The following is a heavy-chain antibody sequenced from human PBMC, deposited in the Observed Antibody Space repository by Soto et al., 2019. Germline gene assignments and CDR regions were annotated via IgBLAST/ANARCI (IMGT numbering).Heavy chain of an antibody. CDR3: ARDGDIVLMVYATLGSNYYGMDV. D-gene: IGHD2-8*01. V-gene: IGHV3-33*01. Sequence: PGGSLRLSCAASGFTFSSYGMHWVRQAPGKGLEWVAVIWYDGSNKYYADSVKGRFTISRDNSKNTLYLQMNSLRAEDTAVYYCARDGDIVLMVYATLGSNYYGMDVWGQGTTVTVSS. CDR2: IWYDGSNK. CDR1: GFTFSSYG. J-gene: IGHJ6*02.